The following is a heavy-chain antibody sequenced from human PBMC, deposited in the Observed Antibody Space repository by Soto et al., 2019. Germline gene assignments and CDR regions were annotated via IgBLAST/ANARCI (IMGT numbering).Heavy chain of an antibody. CDR3: ARGLRHGSFVFDY. V-gene: IGHV3-13*01. J-gene: IGHJ4*02. Sequence: GGSLRLSCAASGFTFSSYDMHWVRQATGKGLEWVSAIGTAGDTYYPGSVKGRFTISRENAKNSLYLQMNSLRAEDTAVYYCARGLRHGSFVFDYWGQGTLVTVSS. D-gene: IGHD1-26*01. CDR1: GFTFSSYD. CDR2: IGTAGDT.